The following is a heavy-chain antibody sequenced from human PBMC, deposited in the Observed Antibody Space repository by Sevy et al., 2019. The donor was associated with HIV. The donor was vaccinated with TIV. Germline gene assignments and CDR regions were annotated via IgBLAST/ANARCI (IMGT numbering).Heavy chain of an antibody. D-gene: IGHD3-10*01. CDR3: ARPYYYGSGSYTMGYYYGMDV. J-gene: IGHJ6*02. CDR1: GGTFSSYA. Sequence: ASVKVSCKASGGTFSSYAISWVRQAPGQGLEWMGGMIPIFGTANYAQKFQGRVTITADEFTSTAYMELSSLRSEDTAVYYCARPYYYGSGSYTMGYYYGMDVWGQGTTVTVSS. CDR2: MIPIFGTA. V-gene: IGHV1-69*13.